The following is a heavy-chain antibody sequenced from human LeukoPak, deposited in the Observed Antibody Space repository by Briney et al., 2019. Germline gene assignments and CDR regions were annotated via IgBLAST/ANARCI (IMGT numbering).Heavy chain of an antibody. Sequence: SGPALVKPTQTLTLTCTFSGFSLSTSGMCVSWIRQPPGKALEWLARIDWDDDKYYSTSLKTRLTISKDTSKNQVVLTMTNMDPVDTATYYCAQIPLERPTYYYYGMDVWGQGTTVTVSS. J-gene: IGHJ6*02. V-gene: IGHV2-70*11. D-gene: IGHD1-1*01. CDR1: GFSLSTSGMC. CDR3: AQIPLERPTYYYYGMDV. CDR2: IDWDDDK.